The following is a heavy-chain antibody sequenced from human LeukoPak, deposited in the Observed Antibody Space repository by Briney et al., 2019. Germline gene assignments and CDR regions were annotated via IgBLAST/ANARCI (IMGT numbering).Heavy chain of an antibody. CDR3: ARSHTSPRWFDP. D-gene: IGHD2-2*01. CDR1: GGSINSYY. Sequence: SETLSLTCTVSGGSINSYYWSWIRQPPWKGLEWIGYIYYSGNTNYNPSLKSRVTISVDTSKNQFSLKLSSVTTADTAVYYCARSHTSPRWFDPWGQGTLVTVSS. V-gene: IGHV4-59*01. J-gene: IGHJ5*02. CDR2: IYYSGNT.